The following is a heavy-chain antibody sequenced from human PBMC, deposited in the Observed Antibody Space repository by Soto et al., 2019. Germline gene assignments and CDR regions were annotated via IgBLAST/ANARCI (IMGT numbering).Heavy chain of an antibody. D-gene: IGHD6-13*01. Sequence: EVQLVESGGGLVQPGGSLRLSCAASGFSFSDHYMDWVRQAPGKGLEWVGRTRNKAYSYTTEYAASLRGSFTNSRDDSKESLNLKMNRLKSEDTAVYYCATSIPSSKGSVFDSWGQRTLVTVSS. CDR2: TRNKAYSYTT. CDR1: GFSFSDHY. CDR3: ATSIPSSKGSVFDS. J-gene: IGHJ4*02. V-gene: IGHV3-72*01.